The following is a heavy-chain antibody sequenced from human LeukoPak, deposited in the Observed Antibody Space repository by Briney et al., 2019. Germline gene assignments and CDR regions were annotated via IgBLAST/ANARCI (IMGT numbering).Heavy chain of an antibody. J-gene: IGHJ4*02. Sequence: TTGGSLRLSCAASGFTFSDYYMSWIRQAPGKGLEWVSYISSSGSTIYYADSVKGRFTISRDSSKNTLFLQMNRLRPEDAAVYYCAKAPVTTCRGAFCYPFDYWGLGTLVTVSS. D-gene: IGHD2-15*01. CDR1: GFTFSDYY. CDR2: ISSSGSTI. CDR3: AKAPVTTCRGAFCYPFDY. V-gene: IGHV3-11*01.